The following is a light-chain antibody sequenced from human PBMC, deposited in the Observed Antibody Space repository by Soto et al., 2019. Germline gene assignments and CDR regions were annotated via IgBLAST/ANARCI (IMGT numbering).Light chain of an antibody. CDR3: QSYDSNLSVV. CDR2: GNS. V-gene: IGLV1-40*01. J-gene: IGLJ2*01. CDR1: SSNIGAGYD. Sequence: QSVLTQPPSVSGAPWQRVTISCTGSSSNIGAGYDVHWYQQLLGTAPKLLIYGNSNRPSGVPDRFSGSTSGTSASLAITGLQAEDEADYYCQSYDSNLSVVFGGGTKVTVL.